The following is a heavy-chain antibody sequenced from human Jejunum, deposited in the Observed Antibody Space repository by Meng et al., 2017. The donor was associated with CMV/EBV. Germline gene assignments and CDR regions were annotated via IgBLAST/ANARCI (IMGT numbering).Heavy chain of an antibody. V-gene: IGHV4-4*02. J-gene: IGHJ4*02. CDR3: VRGRCTRTSCYKGAFDF. D-gene: IGHD2-2*02. CDR2: KSPPESS. CDR1: DDINNRNW. Sequence: DDINNRNWWSWVRRPPGQGLEWLGEKSPPESSNYNPSLNSRVTISVDRSKNQFSLKLTSVTAADTAVYYCVRGRCTRTSCYKGAFDFWSQGTLVTVSS.